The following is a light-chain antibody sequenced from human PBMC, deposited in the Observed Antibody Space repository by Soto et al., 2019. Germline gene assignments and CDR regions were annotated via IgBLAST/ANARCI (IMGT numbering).Light chain of an antibody. CDR3: QHYGSSPT. Sequence: EIVMTQSPATLSVSPGERATLSCRASQTVSINLAWYQQKPGQAPRLLIFDASTRATGIPARFSGSGSGTEFTLTISSLQSEDFAVYYCQHYGSSPTFGGGTKVEIK. V-gene: IGKV3-15*01. J-gene: IGKJ4*01. CDR1: QTVSIN. CDR2: DAS.